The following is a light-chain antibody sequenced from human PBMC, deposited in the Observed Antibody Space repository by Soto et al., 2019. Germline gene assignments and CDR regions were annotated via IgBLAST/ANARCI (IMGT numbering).Light chain of an antibody. CDR1: SSDVGTYNR. Sequence: QSALTQPPSVSGSPGQSVAISCTGTSSDVGTYNRVSWYQQPPGTAPRLMIYDVSNRPSGVPDRFSGSKSGTTASLAISGLQAEDEADYYCAAWDDSLSGYVFGTGTKVTVL. CDR3: AAWDDSLSGYV. J-gene: IGLJ1*01. V-gene: IGLV2-18*01. CDR2: DVS.